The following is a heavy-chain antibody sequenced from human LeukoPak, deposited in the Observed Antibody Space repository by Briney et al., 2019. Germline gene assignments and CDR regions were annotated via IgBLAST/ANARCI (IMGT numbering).Heavy chain of an antibody. CDR1: GGSISSYY. CDR3: ARDTAVAGTDY. D-gene: IGHD6-19*01. Sequence: PSETLSHTCTVSGGSISSYYWSWIRQPPGKGLEWIGYIYYSGSTNYNPSLKSRVTISVDTSKNQFSLKLSSVTAADTAVYYCARDTAVAGTDYWGQGTLVTVSS. J-gene: IGHJ4*02. V-gene: IGHV4-59*01. CDR2: IYYSGST.